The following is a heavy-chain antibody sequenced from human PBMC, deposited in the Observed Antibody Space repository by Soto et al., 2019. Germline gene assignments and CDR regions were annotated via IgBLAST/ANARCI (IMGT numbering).Heavy chain of an antibody. CDR2: ISYDGSNK. Sequence: QVQLVESGGGVVQPGRSLRLSCAASGFTFSSYGMHWVRQAPGKGLEWVAVISYDGSNKYYADSVKGRFTISRDNSKNTLYLQMNSLRAEDTAVYYCAKEWYYDFWSGYSPPGFDYWGQGTLVTVSS. CDR1: GFTFSSYG. V-gene: IGHV3-30*18. CDR3: AKEWYYDFWSGYSPPGFDY. J-gene: IGHJ4*02. D-gene: IGHD3-3*01.